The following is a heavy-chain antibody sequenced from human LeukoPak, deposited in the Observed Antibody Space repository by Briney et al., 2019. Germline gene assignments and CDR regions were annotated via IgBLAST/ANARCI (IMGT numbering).Heavy chain of an antibody. CDR1: GFTFSSYA. J-gene: IGHJ4*02. CDR3: AKEGGRYYDSSGNY. CDR2: ISGSGGAT. V-gene: IGHV3-23*01. D-gene: IGHD3-22*01. Sequence: GGSLRLSCAASGFTFSSYAMSWVRQAPGKGLEWVSAISGSGGATYYADSVKGRFTISGDNSKNTLYLQMNSLRAEDTAVFYCAKEGGRYYDSSGNYWGQGALVTVSS.